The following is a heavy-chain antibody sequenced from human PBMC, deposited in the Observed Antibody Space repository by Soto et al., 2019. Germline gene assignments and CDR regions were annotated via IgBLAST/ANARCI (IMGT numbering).Heavy chain of an antibody. CDR1: GFTFSSYA. V-gene: IGHV3-23*01. CDR3: TRHPTRERTPRGI. Sequence: PGGSLRLSCAASGFTFSSYAMSWVRQAPGKGLEWVSAISGSGGSTYYADSVKGRFTISRDNSKNTLYLQMNSLRAEDTAVYYCTRHPTRERTPRGIWGQGTMVTVSS. J-gene: IGHJ3*02. D-gene: IGHD1-26*01. CDR2: ISGSGGST.